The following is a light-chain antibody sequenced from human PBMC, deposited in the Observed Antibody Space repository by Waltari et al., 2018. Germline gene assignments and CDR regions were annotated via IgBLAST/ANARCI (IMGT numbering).Light chain of an antibody. Sequence: SSELTQDPAVSVAMGQTVRITCQGDSLRRYYASRYQQRPGQAPILVMYDKNNRPSGVPDRFSGSSSDNTASLTITGAQAEDEASYYCHSRDASGVGGSFGGGTKLTVL. V-gene: IGLV3-19*01. CDR3: HSRDASGVGGS. J-gene: IGLJ2*01. CDR1: SLRRYY. CDR2: DKN.